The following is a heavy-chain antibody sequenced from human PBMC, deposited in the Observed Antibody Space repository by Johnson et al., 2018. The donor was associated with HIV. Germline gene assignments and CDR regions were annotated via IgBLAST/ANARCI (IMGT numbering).Heavy chain of an antibody. V-gene: IGHV3-11*04. J-gene: IGHJ3*02. D-gene: IGHD6-13*01. CDR3: ARGGWRGIATPDAFDI. CDR1: GFTFSDYY. Sequence: QVQLVESGGGLVKPGGSLRLSCAASGFTFSDYYMSWIRQAPGKGLAWVSYISSSGSIIYYGDSVKGRFTISRDNAKNSLYLQMNSLRAEDTAVYYCARGGWRGIATPDAFDIWGHGTMVIVSS. CDR2: ISSSGSII.